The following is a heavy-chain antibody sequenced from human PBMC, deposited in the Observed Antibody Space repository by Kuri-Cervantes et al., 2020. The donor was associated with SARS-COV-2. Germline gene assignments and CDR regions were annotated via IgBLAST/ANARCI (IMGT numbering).Heavy chain of an antibody. D-gene: IGHD3-10*01. CDR1: GFTFSSYS. V-gene: IGHV3-21*05. CDR3: ARDLNGGSDY. CDR2: ISSSSSYT. Sequence: GGSLRLSCAASGFTFSSYSMNWVRQAPGKGLEWVSYISSSSSYTNYADSVKGRFTISRDNAKNSLYLQMNSLRAEDTAEYYCARDLNGGSDYWGQGTLVTVSS. J-gene: IGHJ4*02.